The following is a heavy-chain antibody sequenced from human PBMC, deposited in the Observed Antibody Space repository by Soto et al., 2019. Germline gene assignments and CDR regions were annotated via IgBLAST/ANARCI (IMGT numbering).Heavy chain of an antibody. CDR1: GFRDTTQY. D-gene: IGHD7-27*01. CDR2: IHTGGLK. J-gene: IGHJ5*02. V-gene: IGHV3-53*04. CDR3: ATWGSGSQFLNH. Sequence: EVQVVESGGGVVQPGGSLRLSCAVSGFRDTTQYMTWVRQAPGRGLQWVSMIHTGGLKHYADFVKGRFTISRDGSTNTLYLQMNNLGPDDTAVYYCATWGSGSQFLNHWGQGTLVSVSS.